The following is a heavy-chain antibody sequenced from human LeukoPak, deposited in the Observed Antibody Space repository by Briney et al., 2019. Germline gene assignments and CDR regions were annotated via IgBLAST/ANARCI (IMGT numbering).Heavy chain of an antibody. Sequence: ASVKVSCKASGYTFTGYYMHWVRQAPGQGLEGRGWINPNSGGTNYAQKFQERVTITSATYISKAYMELSRLRSDATAAYYCERDHTSCTNGVYSTYYYYSGMDVCHQATTVTVSS. D-gene: IGHD2-8*01. CDR2: INPNSGGT. V-gene: IGHV1-2*02. CDR1: GYTFTGYY. J-gene: IGHJ6*02. CDR3: ERDHTSCTNGVYSTYYYYSGMDV.